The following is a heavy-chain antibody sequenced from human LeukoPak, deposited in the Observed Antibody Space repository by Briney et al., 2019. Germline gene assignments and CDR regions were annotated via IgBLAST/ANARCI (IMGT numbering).Heavy chain of an antibody. D-gene: IGHD5-18*01. CDR1: GFTFSVYY. CDR3: ARESGYSFNL. CDR2: ISSTASMI. Sequence: PGGSLRLSCAASGFTFSVYYMSWIRQAPGKGLEWVSYISSTASMIYYADSVKGRFTISRDNAKSSLYLQMNSLRAEDTAVYYCARESGYSFNLWGQGTLVTVSS. J-gene: IGHJ5*02. V-gene: IGHV3-11*01.